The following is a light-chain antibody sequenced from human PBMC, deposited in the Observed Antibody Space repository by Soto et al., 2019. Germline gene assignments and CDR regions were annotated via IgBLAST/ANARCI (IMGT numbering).Light chain of an antibody. Sequence: QCALTQPPSASGSPGQSVTISCTGTSSDVGGYNYVSWYQQHPGKAPKLMIYEVSKRPSGVPDRFSGSKSGNTASLTVSGLQTEDEADYYCSSYAGGNNLVFGTGTKLTVL. V-gene: IGLV2-8*01. CDR2: EVS. CDR3: SSYAGGNNLV. CDR1: SSDVGGYNY. J-gene: IGLJ1*01.